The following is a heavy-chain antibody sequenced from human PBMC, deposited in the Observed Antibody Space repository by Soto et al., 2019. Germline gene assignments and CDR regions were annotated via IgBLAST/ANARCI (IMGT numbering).Heavy chain of an antibody. CDR3: ASGYYGSGSYPSYYYYGMDV. CDR2: IYPGDSDT. Sequence: GESLKISCKGSGYSFTSYWIGWVRQMPGKGLEWMGIIYPGDSDTRYSPSFQGQVTISADKSISTAYLQWSSLKASDTAMYYCASGYYGSGSYPSYYYYGMDVWGQGTTVTVSS. D-gene: IGHD3-10*01. CDR1: GYSFTSYW. V-gene: IGHV5-51*01. J-gene: IGHJ6*02.